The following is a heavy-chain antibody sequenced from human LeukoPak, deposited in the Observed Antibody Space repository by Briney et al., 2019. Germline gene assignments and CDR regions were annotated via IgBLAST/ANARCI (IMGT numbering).Heavy chain of an antibody. CDR3: AKEGDEFRGYLDV. Sequence: GESLRLSCATSGFTFSRLGMQWVRQAPGKGLEWVAVIHNDGTMGQYADSVKGRFTISKDFSRNTLHLQMHSLRDDDTAVYYCAKEGDEFRGYLDVWGKGTTVTVSS. CDR2: IHNDGTMG. J-gene: IGHJ6*04. CDR1: GFTFSRLG. V-gene: IGHV3-30*02. D-gene: IGHD5-12*01.